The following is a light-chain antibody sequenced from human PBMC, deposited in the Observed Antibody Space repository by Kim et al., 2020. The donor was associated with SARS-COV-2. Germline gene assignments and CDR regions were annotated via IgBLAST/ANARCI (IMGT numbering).Light chain of an antibody. CDR2: GAC. Sequence: SPRERATLACRASQSVSSNSLAWYQQKPGQAPRLLIYGACSRATGIPDRFSGSGSGTDFTLTITRLEPEDFAVYYCQQYSSSPATFGQGTKVDIK. CDR3: QQYSSSPAT. V-gene: IGKV3-20*01. J-gene: IGKJ1*01. CDR1: QSVSSNS.